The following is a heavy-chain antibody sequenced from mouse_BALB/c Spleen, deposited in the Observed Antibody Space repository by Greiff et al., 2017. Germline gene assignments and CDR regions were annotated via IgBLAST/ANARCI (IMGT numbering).Heavy chain of an antibody. CDR1: GFTFSSYA. CDR2: ISSGGSYT. J-gene: IGHJ4*01. CDR3: ARDGNYYAMDY. V-gene: IGHV5-9-4*01. Sequence: EVQLMESGGGLVKPGGSLKLSCAASGFTFSSYAMSWVRQSPEKRLEWVAEISSGGSYTYYPDTVTGRFTISRDNAKNTLYLEMSSLRSEDTAMYYCARDGNYYAMDYWGQGTSVTVSS.